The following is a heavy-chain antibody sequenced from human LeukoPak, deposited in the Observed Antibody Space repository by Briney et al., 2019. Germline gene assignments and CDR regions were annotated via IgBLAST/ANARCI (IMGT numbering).Heavy chain of an antibody. D-gene: IGHD5-24*01. CDR3: AKFDGYNPPFDY. J-gene: IGHJ4*02. V-gene: IGHV3-7*01. Sequence: GGSLRLSCAASGFTFSNYWMSWVRQAPGKGLEWVANIKQDRSEKYYVDSVKGRFTISRDNSKNTLYLQMNSLRAEDTAVYYCAKFDGYNPPFDYWGQGTLVTVSS. CDR1: GFTFSNYW. CDR2: IKQDRSEK.